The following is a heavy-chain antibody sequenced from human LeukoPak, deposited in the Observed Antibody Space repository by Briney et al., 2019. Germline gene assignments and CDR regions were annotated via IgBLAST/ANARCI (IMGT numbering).Heavy chain of an antibody. CDR2: ISGGGGIA. D-gene: IGHD5-24*01. Sequence: GGSLRLSCAASRFTFSSCSMTWVRQVPGKGLEWVSVISGGGGIAYYADSVKGRFTISRDNSKNTLYLQMNSLRVEDTAVYYCANDLIGYNYRAFDYWGQGTLVTVSS. CDR1: RFTFSSCS. J-gene: IGHJ4*02. CDR3: ANDLIGYNYRAFDY. V-gene: IGHV3-23*01.